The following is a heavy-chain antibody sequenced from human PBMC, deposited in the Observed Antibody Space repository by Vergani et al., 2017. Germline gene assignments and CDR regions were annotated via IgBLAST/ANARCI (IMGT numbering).Heavy chain of an antibody. CDR2: IWYDGSNK. J-gene: IGHJ6*02. Sequence: VQLVESGGGLVKPGGSLRLSCAASGFTFSNAWMSWVRQAPGKGLEWVAVIWYDGSNKYYADSVKGRSTISRDNSKNTLYLQMNSLRAEDTAVYYCARAGGDSSGRKDYYYYGMDVWGQGTTVTVSS. D-gene: IGHD6-19*01. CDR1: GFTFSNAW. CDR3: ARAGGDSSGRKDYYYYGMDV. V-gene: IGHV3-33*08.